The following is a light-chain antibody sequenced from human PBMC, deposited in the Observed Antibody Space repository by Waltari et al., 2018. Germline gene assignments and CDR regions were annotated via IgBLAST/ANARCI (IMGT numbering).Light chain of an antibody. V-gene: IGKV1-5*03. CDR3: QQYDSYWT. CDR1: QSVNSW. J-gene: IGKJ1*01. Sequence: DIQMTQSPSTLSASVGDRVTITCRASQSVNSWAAWYQQKPGKAPKLLIFKASNLESGVPSRFSGSGSGTEFTLTISSLQPDDFATYHCQQYDSYWTFGQGTKVEIK. CDR2: KAS.